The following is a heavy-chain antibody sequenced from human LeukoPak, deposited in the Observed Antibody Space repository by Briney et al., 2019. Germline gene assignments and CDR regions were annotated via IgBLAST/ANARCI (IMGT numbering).Heavy chain of an antibody. CDR3: ARDESSGSSSDI. CDR2: IYTSGST. J-gene: IGHJ3*02. Sequence: SETLSLTCTVSGGSISSGSYYWSRIRQPAGKGLEWIGRIYTSGSTNYNPSLKSRVTISVDTSKSQFSLKLSSVTAADTAVYYCARDESSGSSSDIWGQGTMVTVSS. V-gene: IGHV4-61*02. CDR1: GGSISSGSYY. D-gene: IGHD6-13*01.